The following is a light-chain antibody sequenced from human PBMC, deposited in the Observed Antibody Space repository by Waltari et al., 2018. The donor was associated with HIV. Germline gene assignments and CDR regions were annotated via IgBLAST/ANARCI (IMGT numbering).Light chain of an antibody. Sequence: DIQMTQSPSSLIAFVGDRVTISCRAGEGIRSFLACYQQRPGRIPQLLISGASTLQSGVPSRFSGSGFGTDFNLTISRLQPEDAATYYCQKYGSAPLIFGGGTNVEIK. CDR3: QKYGSAPLI. J-gene: IGKJ4*01. V-gene: IGKV1-27*01. CDR2: GAS. CDR1: EGIRSF.